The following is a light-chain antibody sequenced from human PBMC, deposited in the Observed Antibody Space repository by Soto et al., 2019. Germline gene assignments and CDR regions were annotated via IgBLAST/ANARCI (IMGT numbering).Light chain of an antibody. CDR1: SSDVGGFNY. Sequence: QSVLTQPPSASGSPGQSVTISCTGTSSDVGGFNYVSWYQQHPGKAPKVIIYEVSKRPSGVPDRFSGSKSGSTASLTVSGLQAEYYADYYCSSYAVLNIFVF. CDR2: EVS. CDR3: SSYAVLNIFV. J-gene: IGLJ1*01. V-gene: IGLV2-8*01.